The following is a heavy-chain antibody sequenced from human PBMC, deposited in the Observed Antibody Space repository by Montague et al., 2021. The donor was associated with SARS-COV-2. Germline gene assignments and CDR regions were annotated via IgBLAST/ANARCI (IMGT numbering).Heavy chain of an antibody. J-gene: IGHJ3*02. V-gene: IGHV4-59*01. CDR3: ARGSGWMGDAFDI. Sequence: SETLSLTCTVSGGSISSYYWSWIRQPPGKGLEWIGYIYYSGSTNYNPSLKTRVTISVDTSKNQFSLKLSSVTAADTAVYYCARGSGWMGDAFDIWGQGTMVTVSS. CDR2: IYYSGST. CDR1: GGSISSYY. D-gene: IGHD6-19*01.